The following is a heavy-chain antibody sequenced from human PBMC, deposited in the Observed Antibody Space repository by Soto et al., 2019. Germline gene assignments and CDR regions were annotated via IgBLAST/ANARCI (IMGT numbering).Heavy chain of an antibody. CDR3: ARGLVGSWYAFDI. D-gene: IGHD6-13*01. CDR1: GYTFTSYA. J-gene: IGHJ3*02. Sequence: GASVKVSCKAPGYTFTSYAMHWVRQAPGQRLEWMGWINAGNGNTKYSQKFQGRVTITRDTSASTAYMELSSLRSEDTAVYYCARGLVGSWYAFDIWGQGTMVTVSS. CDR2: INAGNGNT. V-gene: IGHV1-3*01.